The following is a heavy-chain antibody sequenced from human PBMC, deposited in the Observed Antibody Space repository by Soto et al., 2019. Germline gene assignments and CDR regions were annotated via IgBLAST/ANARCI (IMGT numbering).Heavy chain of an antibody. J-gene: IGHJ3*01. D-gene: IGHD1-7*01. CDR3: AKNRNLGSMRDALDV. CDR1: GFVFSNYA. CDR2: ISGAGLTT. Sequence: EVQLLESGGGLVQPGGSLRLSCAGSGFVFSNYAMSWVRQAPGKGLEWVSAISGAGLTTYYSDSVKGRFTFSRDNSKNTLYLQMNTLRAEDTAVYYCAKNRNLGSMRDALDVWGQGAMVTVSA. V-gene: IGHV3-23*01.